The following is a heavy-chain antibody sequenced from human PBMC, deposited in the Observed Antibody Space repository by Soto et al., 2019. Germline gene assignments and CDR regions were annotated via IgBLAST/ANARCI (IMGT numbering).Heavy chain of an antibody. CDR2: MNPNSGNT. CDR3: ARGRNWNYVEDYYYGMDV. J-gene: IGHJ6*02. CDR1: GYTFTSYD. V-gene: IGHV1-8*01. D-gene: IGHD1-7*01. Sequence: ASVKVSCKASGYTFTSYDINWVRQATGQGLEWMGWMNPNSGNTGYAQKFQGRVTMTRNTSISTAHMELSSLRSEDTAVYYCARGRNWNYVEDYYYGMDVWGQGTTVIVSS.